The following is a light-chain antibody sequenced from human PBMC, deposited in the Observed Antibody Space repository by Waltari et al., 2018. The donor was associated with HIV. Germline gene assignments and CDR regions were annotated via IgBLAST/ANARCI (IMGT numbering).Light chain of an antibody. CDR2: DAS. J-gene: IGKJ2*01. V-gene: IGKV3-11*01. CDR3: QQRSNWPPEYT. CDR1: QSVSSY. Sequence: ETVLTQSPATRPLSPGERATLPCRASQSVSSYLAWYQQKPGQAPRLLIYDASNRATGIPARFSGSGSGTDFTLTISSLEPEDFAVYYCQQRSNWPPEYTFGQGTKLEIK.